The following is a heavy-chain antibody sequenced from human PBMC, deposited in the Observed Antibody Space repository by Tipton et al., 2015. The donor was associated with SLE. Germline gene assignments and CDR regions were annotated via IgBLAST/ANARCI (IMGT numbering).Heavy chain of an antibody. V-gene: IGHV3-23*01. CDR2: ISGDSTSR. D-gene: IGHD5-18*01. J-gene: IGHJ4*02. CDR3: ARGAFGYSYGTLDY. CDR1: GFTFGSYS. Sequence: GSLRLSCAASGFTFGSYSMIWVRQAPGKGLEWVSSISGDSTSRNYADSVKGRFTISRDNTKNTLYLQMNNLRVEDTAVYHCARGAFGYSYGTLDYWGQGTLVTVSS.